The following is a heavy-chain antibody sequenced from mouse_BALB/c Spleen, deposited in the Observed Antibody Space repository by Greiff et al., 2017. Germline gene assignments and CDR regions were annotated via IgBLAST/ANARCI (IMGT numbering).Heavy chain of an antibody. CDR2: IWGDGST. Sequence: VKLVESGPGLVAPSQSLSITCTVSGFSLTGYGVNWVRQPPGKGLEWLGMIWGDGSTDYNSALKSRLSISKDNSKSQVFLKMNSLQTDDTARYYCARESYGNYVLYYYAMDYWGQGTSVTVSS. CDR1: GFSLTGYG. D-gene: IGHD2-1*01. J-gene: IGHJ4*01. CDR3: ARESYGNYVLYYYAMDY. V-gene: IGHV2-6-7*01.